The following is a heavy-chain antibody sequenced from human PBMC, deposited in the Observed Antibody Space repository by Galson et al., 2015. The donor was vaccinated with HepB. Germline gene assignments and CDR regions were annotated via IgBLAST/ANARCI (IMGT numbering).Heavy chain of an antibody. CDR2: ISSNGGST. Sequence: SLRLSCAASGFTFSSYAMHWVRQAPGKGLEYVSAISSNGGSTYYANSVKGRFTISRDNSKNTLYLQMGSLRAEDMAVYYCARGEYCSSTSCSGLVYYYGMDVWGQGTTVTVSS. J-gene: IGHJ6*02. D-gene: IGHD2-2*01. CDR1: GFTFSSYA. V-gene: IGHV3-64*01. CDR3: ARGEYCSSTSCSGLVYYYGMDV.